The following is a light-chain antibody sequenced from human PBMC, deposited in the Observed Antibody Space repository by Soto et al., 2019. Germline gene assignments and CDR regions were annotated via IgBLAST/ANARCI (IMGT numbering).Light chain of an antibody. J-gene: IGLJ2*01. V-gene: IGLV2-23*01. Sequence: QSALTQPASVSGSPGQSITISCTGTSSDVGSYNLVSWYQHHPGKAPKLMIYEGSKRPSGVSNGFSGSKSGNTASLTISGLQAEDEADYYGCSYAGSSTYVFGGGTKLTVL. CDR3: CSYAGSSTYV. CDR1: SSDVGSYNL. CDR2: EGS.